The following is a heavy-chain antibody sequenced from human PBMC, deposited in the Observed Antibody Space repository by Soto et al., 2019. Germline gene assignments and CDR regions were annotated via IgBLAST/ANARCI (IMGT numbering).Heavy chain of an antibody. J-gene: IGHJ5*02. V-gene: IGHV1-8*01. D-gene: IGHD3-3*02. CDR3: ARYIYGQGFKA. Sequence: QVQLVQPGAEVRKPGASVKVSCKAYGDIFTNFDFNWVRQATGQGLEWIGWMRANSGDTGHDQKFQGRVSMTRDTSMSTAYMELSSLRAEDTAVYYCARYIYGQGFKAWGQGTLVFVSS. CDR2: MRANSGDT. CDR1: GDIFTNFD.